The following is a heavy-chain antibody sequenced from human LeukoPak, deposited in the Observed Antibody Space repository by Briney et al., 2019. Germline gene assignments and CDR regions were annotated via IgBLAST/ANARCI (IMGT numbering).Heavy chain of an antibody. CDR2: ISSDGKNE. J-gene: IGHJ4*02. CDR1: GFIFSRYG. D-gene: IGHD3-22*01. V-gene: IGHV3-30*18. CDR3: AKDYYYESSGYGGLLDY. Sequence: GGSLRLSCAASGFIFSRYGMYWVRQTPGKGLEWVAGISSDGKNEKYIDSVKGRLTVSRDNAKNTLSLQMNGLRAEDTAVYFCAKDYYYESSGYGGLLDYWGQGALVAVSS.